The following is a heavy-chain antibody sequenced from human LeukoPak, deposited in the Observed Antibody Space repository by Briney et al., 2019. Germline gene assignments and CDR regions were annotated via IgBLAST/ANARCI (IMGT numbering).Heavy chain of an antibody. CDR1: GYTFTSYG. CDR3: ARDLTHRRNYDNSGYQIVPAF. CDR2: ISAYNGNT. V-gene: IGHV1-18*01. J-gene: IGHJ4*02. Sequence: ASVKVSCKASGYTFTSYGISWVRQAPGQGLEWMGWISAYNGNTNYAQKFQGRVTMTTDASTSTAYMELGSLRSDDTAVYYCARDLTHRRNYDNSGYQIVPAFWGQGTLVTVSS. D-gene: IGHD3-22*01.